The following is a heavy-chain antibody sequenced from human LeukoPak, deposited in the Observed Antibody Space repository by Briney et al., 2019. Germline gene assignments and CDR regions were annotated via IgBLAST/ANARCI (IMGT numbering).Heavy chain of an antibody. CDR1: GYSFTSYW. J-gene: IGHJ4*02. Sequence: GESLKISCKGSGYSFTSYWIGWVRQMPGKGLEWMGIIYPGDSDTRYSPPFQGQVTISADKSISTAYLQWSSLKASDTAMYYCARLEYYYDSSGYYIRYWGQGTLVTVSS. CDR3: ARLEYYYDSSGYYIRY. V-gene: IGHV5-51*01. CDR2: IYPGDSDT. D-gene: IGHD3-22*01.